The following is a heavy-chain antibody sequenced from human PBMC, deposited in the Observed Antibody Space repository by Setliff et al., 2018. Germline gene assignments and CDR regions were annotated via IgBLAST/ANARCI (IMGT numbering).Heavy chain of an antibody. CDR3: ARTLYDYDILTGPGYYFDY. CDR1: GGSISSSSYY. CDR2: IYYSGST. D-gene: IGHD3-9*01. Sequence: KASETLALTCTVSGGSISSSSYYWGWIRQPPGKGLEWIGSIYYSGSTYYNPSLKSRVTISVDTSKNQFSLKLSSVTAADTAVYYCARTLYDYDILTGPGYYFDYWGQGTLGTVSS. V-gene: IGHV4-39*07. J-gene: IGHJ4*02.